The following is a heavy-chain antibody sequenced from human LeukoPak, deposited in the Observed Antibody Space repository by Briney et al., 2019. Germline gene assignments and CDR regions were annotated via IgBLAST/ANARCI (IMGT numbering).Heavy chain of an antibody. D-gene: IGHD3-22*01. CDR2: IYYSGST. V-gene: IGHV4-59*08. CDR1: GGSISSYY. CDR3: ARALGWYYYDSSGPFDY. Sequence: SETLSLTCTVSGGSISSYYWSWIRQPPGKGLEWIGYIYYSGSTNYNPSLKSRVTISVDTSKNQFSLKLSSVTAADTAVYYCARALGWYYYDSSGPFDYWGQGTLVTVSS. J-gene: IGHJ4*02.